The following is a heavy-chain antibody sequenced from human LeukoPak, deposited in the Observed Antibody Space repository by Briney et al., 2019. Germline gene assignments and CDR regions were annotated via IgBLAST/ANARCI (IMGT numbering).Heavy chain of an antibody. V-gene: IGHV1-69*04. CDR1: GGTFSSYA. CDR2: IIPILGIA. J-gene: IGHJ3*02. CDR3: ASYPLNYYDSSGYLGADDAFDI. Sequence: GSSVKDSCKASGGTFSSYAISWVRQAPGQGLEWMGRIIPILGIANYAQKFQGRVTITADKSTSTAYMELSSLRSEDTAVYYCASYPLNYYDSSGYLGADDAFDIWGQGTMVTVSS. D-gene: IGHD3-22*01.